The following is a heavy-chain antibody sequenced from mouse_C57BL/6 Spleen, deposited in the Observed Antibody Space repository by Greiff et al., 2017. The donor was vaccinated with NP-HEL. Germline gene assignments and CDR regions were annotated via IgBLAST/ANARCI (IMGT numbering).Heavy chain of an antibody. CDR3: ARDEDSGFAY. CDR2: ISDGGSYT. CDR1: GFTFSSYA. J-gene: IGHJ3*01. V-gene: IGHV5-4*01. D-gene: IGHD6-1*01. Sequence: EVQVVESGGGLVKPGGSLKLSCAASGFTFSSYAMSWVRQTPEKRLEWVATISDGGSYTYYPDNVKGRFTISRDNAKNNLYLQMSHLKSEDTAMYYCARDEDSGFAYWGQGTLVTVSA.